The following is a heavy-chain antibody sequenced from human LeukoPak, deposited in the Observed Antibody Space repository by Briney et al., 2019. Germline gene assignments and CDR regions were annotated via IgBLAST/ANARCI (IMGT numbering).Heavy chain of an antibody. CDR2: IKQDGSEK. CDR1: GFTFSSYW. CDR3: ARGPIRYSYAADAFDI. Sequence: SGGSLRLSCAASGFTFSSYWMSWVRQAPGKGLEWVANIKQDGSEKYYVDSVKGRFTISRDNAKNSLYLQMNSLRAEDTAVYYCARGPIRYSYAADAFDIWGQGTMVTVSS. D-gene: IGHD5-18*01. J-gene: IGHJ3*02. V-gene: IGHV3-7*01.